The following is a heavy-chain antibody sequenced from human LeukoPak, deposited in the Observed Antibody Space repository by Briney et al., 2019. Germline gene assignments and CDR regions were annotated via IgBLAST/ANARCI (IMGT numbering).Heavy chain of an antibody. Sequence: GGSLRLSCAASGFTFINYAMSWVRQAPGKGLEWVSGISGSGDTTYYADSVKGRFTISRDNSKNTLYLQMNSLRAEDTAVYYCARDFSVDWVYYYYMDVWGKGTTVTVSS. D-gene: IGHD2-21*01. CDR1: GFTFINYA. V-gene: IGHV3-23*01. CDR2: ISGSGDTT. CDR3: ARDFSVDWVYYYYMDV. J-gene: IGHJ6*03.